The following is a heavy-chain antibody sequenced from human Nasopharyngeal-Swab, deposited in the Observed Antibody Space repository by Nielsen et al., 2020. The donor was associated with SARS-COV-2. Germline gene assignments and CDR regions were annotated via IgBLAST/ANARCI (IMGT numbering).Heavy chain of an antibody. J-gene: IGHJ5*02. CDR3: AHSGAVYGSGSFTLYNWCDP. Sequence: SGPTLVTPTQTLTQTCTFSRFPLSPSGVGVGWIRPPPGKALEWLALIYWDDDKRYSPPLKSRLTITKDTSKNQVVLTMTNMDPVDTATYYCAHSGAVYGSGSFTLYNWCDPWGQGTRVTVSS. CDR2: IYWDDDK. CDR1: RFPLSPSGVG. V-gene: IGHV2-5*02. D-gene: IGHD3-10*01.